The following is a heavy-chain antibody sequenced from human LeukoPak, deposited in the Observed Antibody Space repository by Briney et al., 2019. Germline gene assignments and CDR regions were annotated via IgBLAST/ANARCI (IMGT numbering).Heavy chain of an antibody. J-gene: IGHJ4*02. CDR1: GGSISSYY. D-gene: IGHD3-22*01. CDR2: IYTSGST. V-gene: IGHV4-4*07. Sequence: KPSETLSLTCTVSGGSISSYYWSWIRQPAGKGLEWIGRIYTSGSTNYNPSLKSQVTMSVDTSKNQFSLKLSSVTAADTAVYYCARVLGDDSSGYYYDYWGQGTLVTVSS. CDR3: ARVLGDDSSGYYYDY.